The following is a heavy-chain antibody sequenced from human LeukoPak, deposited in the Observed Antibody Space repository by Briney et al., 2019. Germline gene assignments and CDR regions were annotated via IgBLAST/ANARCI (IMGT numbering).Heavy chain of an antibody. CDR2: ISHSGRS. CDR1: GGSITTAAYY. Sequence: SETLSLTCAVSGGSITTAAYYWTWIRQAPGQGLEWIGFISHSGRSDFKPSLKGRVTISADRSKNQFSLTLDSVTAADTGVYYCARRQTRISWFGELGYFDYWGQGTLVTVSS. V-gene: IGHV4-30-2*01. D-gene: IGHD3-10*01. J-gene: IGHJ4*02. CDR3: ARRQTRISWFGELGYFDY.